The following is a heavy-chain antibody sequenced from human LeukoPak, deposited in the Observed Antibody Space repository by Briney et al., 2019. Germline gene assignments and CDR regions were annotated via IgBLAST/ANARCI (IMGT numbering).Heavy chain of an antibody. Sequence: ASVKVSCKASGYTFTSYYMHWVRQAPGQGLEWMGIINPSGGSTSYAQKFQGRVTMTRDTSTSTVYMELSSLRSEDTAVYYCASISPDRDTIFGVVHSYYFDYWGQGTLVTVSS. V-gene: IGHV1-46*01. D-gene: IGHD3-3*01. J-gene: IGHJ4*02. CDR1: GYTFTSYY. CDR2: INPSGGST. CDR3: ASISPDRDTIFGVVHSYYFDY.